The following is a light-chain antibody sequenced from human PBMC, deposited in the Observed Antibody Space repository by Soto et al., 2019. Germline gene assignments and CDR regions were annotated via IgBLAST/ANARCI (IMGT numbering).Light chain of an antibody. Sequence: QSALTQPASVSGSRGQAITISCSGTSSDVGAFNYVSWYQQHPGKASKLMIYDVSNRPSGVSNRFSGSKSGNTASLTISGLRAEDEADYYCNSYTSNNTYVFGTGTKLTVL. J-gene: IGLJ1*01. CDR2: DVS. V-gene: IGLV2-14*03. CDR3: NSYTSNNTYV. CDR1: SSDVGAFNY.